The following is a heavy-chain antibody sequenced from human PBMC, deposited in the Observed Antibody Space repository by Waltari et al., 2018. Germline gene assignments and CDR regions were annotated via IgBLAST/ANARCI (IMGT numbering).Heavy chain of an antibody. CDR1: GNTLTAFS. D-gene: IGHD6-19*01. CDR2: FDPEDGET. Sequence: VQLVQSGAAVKKTGASGQVAGKVSGNTLTAFSMPWVRQAPGKGLEWMGGFDPEDGETIYAQKFQGRVTMTEDTSTDTAYMELSSLRSEDTAVYYCATGIAVAGKLFDYWGQGTLVTVSS. CDR3: ATGIAVAGKLFDY. V-gene: IGHV1-24*01. J-gene: IGHJ4*02.